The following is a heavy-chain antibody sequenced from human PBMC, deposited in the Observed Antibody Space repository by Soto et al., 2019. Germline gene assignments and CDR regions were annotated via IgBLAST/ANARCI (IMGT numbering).Heavy chain of an antibody. Sequence: KAXXTLSLPCSVFGGSLDSYDWSWTRQAPGKGLEWIGHISDTGTTTYNPSLKGRVTISVDTSNKRFSLRLTYVTEADTAVYFCARDRWTGRANWFDPWGPGILGTVSS. CDR2: ISDTGTT. CDR1: GGSLDSYD. CDR3: ARDRWTGRANWFDP. J-gene: IGHJ5*02. D-gene: IGHD3-10*01. V-gene: IGHV4-59*01.